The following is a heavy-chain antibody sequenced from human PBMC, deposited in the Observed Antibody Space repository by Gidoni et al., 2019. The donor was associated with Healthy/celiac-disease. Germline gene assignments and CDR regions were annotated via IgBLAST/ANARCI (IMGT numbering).Heavy chain of an antibody. CDR3: ARVRYSSGWYTFDY. J-gene: IGHJ4*02. CDR2: ISYDGSNK. D-gene: IGHD6-19*01. Sequence: QVQLVESGGGVVKPGRSLRLSCAASGFTFSSYAMNWVRQAPGKGLEWVAVISYDGSNKYYADSVKGRFTISRDNSKNTLYLQMNSLRAEDTAVYYCARVRYSSGWYTFDYWGQGTLVTVSS. V-gene: IGHV3-30*01. CDR1: GFTFSSYA.